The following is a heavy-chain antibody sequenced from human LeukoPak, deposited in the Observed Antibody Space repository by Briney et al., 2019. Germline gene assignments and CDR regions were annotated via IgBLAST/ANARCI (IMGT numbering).Heavy chain of an antibody. Sequence: SVKVSCKASGGTFSSYAISWVRQAPGQGLEWMGGIIPIFGTANYAQKFQGRVTITADKSTSTAYMELSSLRSEDTAVYYCARVPRRGYSGYDFDYWGQGTLVTVSS. V-gene: IGHV1-69*06. CDR2: IIPIFGTA. J-gene: IGHJ4*02. CDR3: ARVPRRGYSGYDFDY. D-gene: IGHD5-12*01. CDR1: GGTFSSYA.